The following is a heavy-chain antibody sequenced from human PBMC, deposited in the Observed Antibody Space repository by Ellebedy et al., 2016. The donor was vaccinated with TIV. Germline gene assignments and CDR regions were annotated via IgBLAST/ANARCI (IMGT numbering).Heavy chain of an antibody. CDR1: GFTLSSDR. J-gene: IGHJ4*02. V-gene: IGHV3-74*01. CDR2: IHSDGSTI. CDR3: ARRVAGKASFDY. Sequence: GESLKISCAASGFTLSSDRMHWVRQAPGKGLVWVSYIHSDGSTISYADSVKGRFTISRDNARNTLYLQMNSLRAEDTAVYYCARRVAGKASFDYWGQGTLVTVSS. D-gene: IGHD6-19*01.